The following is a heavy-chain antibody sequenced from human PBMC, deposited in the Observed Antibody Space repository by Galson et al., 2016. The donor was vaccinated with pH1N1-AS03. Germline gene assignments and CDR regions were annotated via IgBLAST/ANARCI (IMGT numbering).Heavy chain of an antibody. CDR3: ARHYAWYYDFRLDV. J-gene: IGHJ6*02. CDR2: IGVSGNRA. Sequence: SLRLSCAASGFTFSIYAMTWVRQAPRKGLEWVAVIGVSGNRAQYADSVQGRFTVSRDNSKSTVYLQMNNLTAADTAVYFCARHYAWYYDFRLDVWGRGTTVTVSS. V-gene: IGHV3-23*05. D-gene: IGHD3/OR15-3a*01. CDR1: GFTFSIYA.